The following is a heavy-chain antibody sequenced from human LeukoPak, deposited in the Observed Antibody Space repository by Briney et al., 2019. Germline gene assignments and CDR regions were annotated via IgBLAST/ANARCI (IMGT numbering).Heavy chain of an antibody. CDR1: GGSISSGGYY. Sequence: SETLSLTCTVSGGSISSGGYYWSWIRQHPGKGLEWIGYIYYSGSSNYNPSLKSRVTISVDTSKIQFSLQLSSVTAADTAVFFFFKQKTAYEILTGYYDSYFDYWGQGTLVTVSS. CDR2: IYYSGSS. D-gene: IGHD3-9*01. V-gene: IGHV4-61*08. CDR3: FKQKTAYEILTGYYDSYFDY. J-gene: IGHJ4*02.